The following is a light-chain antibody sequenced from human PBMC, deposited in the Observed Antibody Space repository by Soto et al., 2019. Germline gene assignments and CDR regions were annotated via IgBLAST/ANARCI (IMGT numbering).Light chain of an antibody. V-gene: IGKV3-20*01. CDR2: VAS. J-gene: IGKJ5*01. CDR3: QQYGSSPPLIT. Sequence: EIVLMQSPGTLSLSPGERATLSCRASQSVSSSYLAWYQQKPGQAPRLLLYVASSRATGIPDRFSGSGSGTDFTLTISRLEPEDFAVYYCQQYGSSPPLITFGQGTRLEIK. CDR1: QSVSSSY.